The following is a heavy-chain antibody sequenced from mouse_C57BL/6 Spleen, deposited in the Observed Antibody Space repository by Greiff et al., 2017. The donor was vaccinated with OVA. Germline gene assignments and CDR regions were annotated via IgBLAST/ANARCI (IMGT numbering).Heavy chain of an antibody. CDR3: ARGGGYAFAY. CDR2: INPGSGGT. J-gene: IGHJ3*01. Sequence: QVQLKQSGAELVRPGTSVKVSCKASGYAFTNYLIEWVKQRPGQGLEWIGVINPGSGGTNYNEKFKGKATLTADKSSSTAYMQLSSLTSEDSAVYFCARGGGYAFAYWGQGTLVTVSA. D-gene: IGHD2-2*01. V-gene: IGHV1-54*01. CDR1: GYAFTNYL.